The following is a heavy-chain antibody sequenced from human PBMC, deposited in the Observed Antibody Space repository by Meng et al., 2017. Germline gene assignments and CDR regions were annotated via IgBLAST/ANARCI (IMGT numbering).Heavy chain of an antibody. Sequence: QVQLQQWGAGLLKPSETLSLTFDVYGGSFSGYYWSWIRQPPGKGLEWMWESNHRESTKYNPSLKSRFTISVDTSKNQFSLKLSSVTAADTAVYYCACPAKLGYCSGGSCYSFENWGQGTLVTVSS. CDR1: GGSFSGYY. CDR2: SNHREST. CDR3: ACPAKLGYCSGGSCYSFEN. D-gene: IGHD2-15*01. J-gene: IGHJ4*02. V-gene: IGHV4-34*01.